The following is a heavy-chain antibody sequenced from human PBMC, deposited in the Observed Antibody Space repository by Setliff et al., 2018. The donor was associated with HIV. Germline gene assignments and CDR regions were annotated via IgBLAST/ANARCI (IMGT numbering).Heavy chain of an antibody. CDR2: ISYDSRFI. CDR1: GFTFSNYN. CDR3: ARDRASSGYYARFDH. V-gene: IGHV3-21*01. D-gene: IGHD3-22*01. J-gene: IGHJ4*02. Sequence: PGGSLRLSCAASGFTFSNYNMNWVRQAPGKGLEWVSSISYDSRFIYHADSMKGRFTISRDNAKKLLYLQMNSLRAEDTGIYYCARDRASSGYYARFDHWGQGTLVTVSS.